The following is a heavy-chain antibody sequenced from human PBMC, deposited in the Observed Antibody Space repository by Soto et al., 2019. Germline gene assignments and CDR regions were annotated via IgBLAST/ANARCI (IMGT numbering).Heavy chain of an antibody. V-gene: IGHV1-8*01. J-gene: IGHJ3*02. CDR2: MNPNSGNT. CDR1: GYTFTSYD. Sequence: GASVKVSCKASGYTFTSYDINWVRQDTGQGLEWMGWMNPNSGNTGYAQKFQGRVTMTRNTSISTAYMELSSLTSEDTAVYYCARERTRIGFDIWGQGTMVTVSS. D-gene: IGHD2-15*01. CDR3: ARERTRIGFDI.